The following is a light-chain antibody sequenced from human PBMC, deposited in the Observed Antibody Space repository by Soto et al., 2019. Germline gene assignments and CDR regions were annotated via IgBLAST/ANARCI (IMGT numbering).Light chain of an antibody. Sequence: EIVLTQSPATLSLSPGQRDTLSCRASQSVSGDLAWFQQKPGQAPRLLIYDTYNGATGLPARFSGSGSGTDFTLTISSLEPEDFAVYYCQQRNTWPWTFGQGTKVEIK. CDR2: DTY. V-gene: IGKV3-11*01. CDR1: QSVSGD. J-gene: IGKJ1*01. CDR3: QQRNTWPWT.